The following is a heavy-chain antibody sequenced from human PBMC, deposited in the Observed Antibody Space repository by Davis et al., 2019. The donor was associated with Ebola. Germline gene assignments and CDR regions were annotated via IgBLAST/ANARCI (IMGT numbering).Heavy chain of an antibody. CDR1: RGTFSSYA. D-gene: IGHD2-15*01. V-gene: IGHV1-69*10. J-gene: IGHJ5*02. CDR3: SREVVVVVAANNTWFDP. CDR2: IIPILGIA. Sequence: AASVKISCKASRGTFSSYAIRWVRHAPGQGLEWMGGIIPILGIANYAQKFQGRVTITADKTTRTAYMELSSLRTEDTAVYYCSREVVVVVAANNTWFDPWGQGTLVTVSS.